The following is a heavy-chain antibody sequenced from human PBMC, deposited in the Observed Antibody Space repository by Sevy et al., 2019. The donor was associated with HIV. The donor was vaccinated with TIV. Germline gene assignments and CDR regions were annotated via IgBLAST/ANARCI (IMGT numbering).Heavy chain of an antibody. CDR1: GGSISSGGYS. J-gene: IGHJ3*02. D-gene: IGHD3-3*01. Sequence: SETLSLTCAVSGGSISSGGYSWSWIRQPPGKGLEWIGYIYHSGSTYYNPSPKSRVTISVDRSKNQLSLKLSSVTAADTAVYYCARAERFLEKRGAFDIWGQGTMVTVSS. V-gene: IGHV4-30-2*01. CDR3: ARAERFLEKRGAFDI. CDR2: IYHSGST.